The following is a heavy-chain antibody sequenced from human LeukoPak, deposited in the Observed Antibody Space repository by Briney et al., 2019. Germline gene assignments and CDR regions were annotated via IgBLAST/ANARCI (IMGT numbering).Heavy chain of an antibody. V-gene: IGHV4-39*07. CDR3: ARGLEWLLYGYYMDV. Sequence: SETLSLTCTVSGGSISSSTYSWGWIRQPPEKGLEWIGNIYYSGSTYYNPSLKSRVTISVDTSKSLFSLKLSSVTAADTAVYYCARGLEWLLYGYYMDVWGKGTTVTVSS. CDR2: IYYSGST. CDR1: GGSISSSTYS. J-gene: IGHJ6*03. D-gene: IGHD3-3*01.